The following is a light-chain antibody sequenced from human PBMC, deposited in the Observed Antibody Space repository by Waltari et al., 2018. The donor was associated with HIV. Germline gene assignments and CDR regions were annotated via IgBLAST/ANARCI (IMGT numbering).Light chain of an antibody. Sequence: EIVLTQSPGTLSLSPGERVTLSCRASQSVPANYVAWYQQKPAQAPRLLICAASSRATGIPDRFSGGGSGTDFTLTINSLEPEDFAVYFCQQYGSSLFTFGPGTKVDLK. CDR1: QSVPANY. CDR3: QQYGSSLFT. CDR2: AAS. J-gene: IGKJ3*01. V-gene: IGKV3-20*01.